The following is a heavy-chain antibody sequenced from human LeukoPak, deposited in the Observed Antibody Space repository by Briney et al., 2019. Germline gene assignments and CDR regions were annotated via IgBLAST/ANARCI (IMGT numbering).Heavy chain of an antibody. J-gene: IGHJ4*02. Sequence: PSETLSLTCTVSGVSITNYYWSWVRQPPGKGLEWVGFSYYNGNTNYNASLKRRVTISVAMSKAQFSLSLRSVTAADTAVYYCARVALLWFGAKMEYYFDYWGQGTPLTVSS. CDR2: SYYNGNT. D-gene: IGHD3-10*01. V-gene: IGHV4-59*01. CDR1: GVSITNYY. CDR3: ARVALLWFGAKMEYYFDY.